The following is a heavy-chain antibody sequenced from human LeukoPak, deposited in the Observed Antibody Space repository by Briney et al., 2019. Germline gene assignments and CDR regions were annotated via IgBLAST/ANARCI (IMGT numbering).Heavy chain of an antibody. J-gene: IGHJ6*03. CDR3: ARGLGRGYYYYYMDV. CDR2: MNPNSGNT. V-gene: IGHV1-8*01. Sequence: GASVTVSCKTSGYTFTSYDINWVRQATGRGLEWMGWMNPNSGNTGYAQKFQGRVTMTRNTSRSTAYMELSSLRSEDTAVYYCARGLGRGYYYYYMDVWGKGTTVTVSS. CDR1: GYTFTSYD. D-gene: IGHD3-16*01.